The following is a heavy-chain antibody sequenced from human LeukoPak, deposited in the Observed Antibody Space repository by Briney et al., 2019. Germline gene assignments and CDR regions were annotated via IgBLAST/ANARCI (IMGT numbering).Heavy chain of an antibody. Sequence: PGGSLRLSCAASGFIVSSNYMSWVRQAPGKGLDWVSVLYSGGGTYYADSVKGRFTISRDNSKNTLYLQMNSLRAEDTAIYYCATLYGSSRGAFDYWGQGTLVTVSS. CDR1: GFIVSSNY. J-gene: IGHJ4*02. CDR3: ATLYGSSRGAFDY. V-gene: IGHV3-53*01. CDR2: LYSGGGT. D-gene: IGHD3-10*01.